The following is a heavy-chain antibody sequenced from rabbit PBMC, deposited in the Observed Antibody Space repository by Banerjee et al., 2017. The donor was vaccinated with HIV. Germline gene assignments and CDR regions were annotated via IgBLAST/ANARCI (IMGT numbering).Heavy chain of an antibody. CDR2: IYAAGSGTT. V-gene: IGHV1S45*01. CDR1: GFSFSSSYW. J-gene: IGHJ4*01. D-gene: IGHD1-1*01. Sequence: QEQLEESGGDLVKPEGSLTLTCTASGFSFSSSYWIYWVRQAPGKGLEWIACIYAAGSGTTYYASWAKGRFTISKASSTTVTLQMTSLTAADTATYFCARGTSSSGYYSGSLNLWGPGTLVTVS. CDR3: ARGTSSSGYYSGSLNL.